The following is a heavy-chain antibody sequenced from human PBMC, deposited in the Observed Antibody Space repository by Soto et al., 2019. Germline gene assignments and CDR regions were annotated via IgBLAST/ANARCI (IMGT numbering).Heavy chain of an antibody. Sequence: GGSLRLSCAASGFTFSSYGIHWVRQAPGKGLEWVAVISYDGSNKYYADSVKGRFTISRDNSKNTLYLQMNSLRAEDTAVYYCAKDHYDMDNWFDPWGPGTLVTVSS. J-gene: IGHJ5*02. CDR3: AKDHYDMDNWFDP. V-gene: IGHV3-30*18. CDR2: ISYDGSNK. CDR1: GFTFSSYG. D-gene: IGHD3-22*01.